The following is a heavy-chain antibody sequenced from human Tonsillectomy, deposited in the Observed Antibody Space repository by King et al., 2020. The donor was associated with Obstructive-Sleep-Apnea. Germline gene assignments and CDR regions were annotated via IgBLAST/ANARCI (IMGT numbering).Heavy chain of an antibody. CDR1: GYTFTSYD. CDR2: MNPNSGNT. D-gene: IGHD4-17*01. Sequence: QLVQSGAEVKKPGASVRVSCKASGYTFTSYDVNWVRQATGQGLEWLGWMNPNSGNTGYAQKFQGRVTMTRNTSISIVYMDLSSLRSEDTAVYYCARCPSYGDNFPFDYWGQGTLVTVSS. CDR3: ARCPSYGDNFPFDY. V-gene: IGHV1-8*01. J-gene: IGHJ4*02.